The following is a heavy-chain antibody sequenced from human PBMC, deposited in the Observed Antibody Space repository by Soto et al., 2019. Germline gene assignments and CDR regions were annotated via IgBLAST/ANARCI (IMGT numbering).Heavy chain of an antibody. CDR3: QRDEAIDF. J-gene: IGHJ4*03. Sequence: GGSLRLSCGASGFTFSSFSMSWIRQAPGKGLDCVSAISGSGGSTYSSDSVNGRFTIYRDNSKNTLYLQMKNLRADETAVYYCQRDEAIDFWGYGAPGPVSS. CDR1: GFTFSSFS. V-gene: IGHV3-23*01. CDR2: ISGSGGST.